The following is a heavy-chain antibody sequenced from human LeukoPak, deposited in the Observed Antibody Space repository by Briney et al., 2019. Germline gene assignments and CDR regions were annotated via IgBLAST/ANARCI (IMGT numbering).Heavy chain of an antibody. CDR1: GGSISSYY. D-gene: IGHD3-22*01. Sequence: SETLSLTCTVSGGSISSYYWSWIRQPPGKGLEWIGYIYYSGSTNYNPSLKSRVTISVDTSKNQFSLKLSSVTAADTAVYYCARDRYYYDSSGSPPGAFDIWGQGTMVTVSS. V-gene: IGHV4-59*01. CDR2: IYYSGST. J-gene: IGHJ3*02. CDR3: ARDRYYYDSSGSPPGAFDI.